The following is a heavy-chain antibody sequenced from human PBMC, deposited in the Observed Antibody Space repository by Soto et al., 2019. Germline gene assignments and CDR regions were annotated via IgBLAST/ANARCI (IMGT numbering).Heavy chain of an antibody. Sequence: PSETLSLTCTVSGGSISSYYWSWIRQPPGKGLEWIGYIYYSGSTNYNPSLKSRVTISVDTSKNQFSLKLSSVTAADTAVYYCARHRENEGSGSAADYYYYYMDVWGKGTTVTVSS. CDR1: GGSISSYY. J-gene: IGHJ6*03. CDR3: ARHRENEGSGSAADYYYYYMDV. V-gene: IGHV4-59*08. D-gene: IGHD3-10*01. CDR2: IYYSGST.